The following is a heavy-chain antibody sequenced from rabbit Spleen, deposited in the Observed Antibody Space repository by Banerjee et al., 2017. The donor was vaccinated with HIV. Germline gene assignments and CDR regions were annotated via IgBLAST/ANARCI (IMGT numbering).Heavy chain of an antibody. CDR3: ARDGSTRDGTIFNL. CDR1: GFDFSSGA. CDR2: ISGSSGST. J-gene: IGHJ4*01. D-gene: IGHD4-2*01. Sequence: QEQVEESGGGPVKPEGSLTLTCKASGFDFSSGAMCWVRQAPGKGLEWIAWISGSSGSTYYASWAKGRFTISKTSSTTVTLQMTSLTAADTATYFCARDGSTRDGTIFNLWGPGTLVPVS. V-gene: IGHV1S45*01.